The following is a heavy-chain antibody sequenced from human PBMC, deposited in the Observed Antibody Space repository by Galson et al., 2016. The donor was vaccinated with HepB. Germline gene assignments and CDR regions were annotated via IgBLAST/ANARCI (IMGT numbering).Heavy chain of an antibody. J-gene: IGHJ4*02. CDR2: ISAYNDNT. CDR3: ARGSPGTILTGYHYFDY. D-gene: IGHD3-9*01. V-gene: IGHV1-18*04. CDR1: GYTFTKYG. Sequence: SVKVSCKASGYTFTKYGIIWVRQAPGQGLEWMGWISAYNDNTNYEQKFQGRVSMTTDESTSTTYMELRSLRSDDTAVYYCARGSPGTILTGYHYFDYWGQGTRITVSS.